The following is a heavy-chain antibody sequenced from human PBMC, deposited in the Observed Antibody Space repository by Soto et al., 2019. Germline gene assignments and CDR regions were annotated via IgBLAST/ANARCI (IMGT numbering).Heavy chain of an antibody. Sequence: QVQLVQSGAEVKKPGASVKVSCKASGYTFTSYGISWVRQAPGQGLEWMGWISAYNGNTNYAQKLQGRVTMTTDTSTSTAYMELRSLRSDDTAVYYCERDSRHYIDDIVVVPAANRADYGMDVWGQGTTVTVSS. CDR2: ISAYNGNT. CDR3: ERDSRHYIDDIVVVPAANRADYGMDV. J-gene: IGHJ6*02. CDR1: GYTFTSYG. D-gene: IGHD2-2*01. V-gene: IGHV1-18*01.